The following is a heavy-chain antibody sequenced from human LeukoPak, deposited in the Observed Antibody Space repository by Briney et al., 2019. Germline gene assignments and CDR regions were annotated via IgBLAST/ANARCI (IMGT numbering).Heavy chain of an antibody. D-gene: IGHD3-16*01. CDR3: ARGGTSWFD. V-gene: IGHV3-7*01. Sequence: GGSLRLSCAASGFTFTSYWMSWVRQAPGKGLEWVANIKQDGSEKYYVDPVKGRFTISRDNAKNSLYLQMNSLRAEDAAVYYCARGGTSWFDWGQGTLVTVSS. CDR1: GFTFTSYW. CDR2: IKQDGSEK. J-gene: IGHJ4*02.